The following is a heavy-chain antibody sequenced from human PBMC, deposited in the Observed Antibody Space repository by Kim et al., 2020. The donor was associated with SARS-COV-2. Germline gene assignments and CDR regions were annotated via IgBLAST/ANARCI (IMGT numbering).Heavy chain of an antibody. CDR1: GYTFTDYY. J-gene: IGHJ5*02. V-gene: IGHV1-2*02. CDR2: INPYSGDT. CDR3: ARSAHFWSGHYLDL. D-gene: IGHD3-3*01. Sequence: SVKVSCKASGYTFTDYYIHWVRQAPGQGLEWMGWINPYSGDTNYAQKFQGRVTMTRDTSISTPYVELTSLRSDDTAVYYFARSAHFWSGHYLDLWRQGT.